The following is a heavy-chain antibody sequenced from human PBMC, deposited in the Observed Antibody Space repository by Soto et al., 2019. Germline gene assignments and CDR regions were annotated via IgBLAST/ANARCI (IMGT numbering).Heavy chain of an antibody. CDR3: ATARYCSGSNCYVHGYYYAMDV. J-gene: IGHJ6*02. Sequence: PGESLKISCKGSGYSFSSYRINWVRQMPGKGLEWMGIIDPSDSSTNYSPSFQGHVSISVDKSISTAYLQWTSLMASDTAMYFCATARYCSGSNCYVHGYYYAMDVWGQGTTVTVSS. CDR1: GYSFSSYR. D-gene: IGHD2-2*01. CDR2: IDPSDSST. V-gene: IGHV5-10-1*01.